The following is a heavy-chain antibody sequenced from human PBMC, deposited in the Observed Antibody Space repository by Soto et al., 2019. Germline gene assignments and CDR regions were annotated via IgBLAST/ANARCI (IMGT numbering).Heavy chain of an antibody. V-gene: IGHV1-69*06. J-gene: IGHJ5*02. CDR1: GGTFSSYA. D-gene: IGHD2-2*01. CDR2: IIPIFGTA. CDR3: ARYPDIVVVPAAMAQGWFGP. Sequence: SVKVSCKASGGTFSSYAISWVRQAPGQGLEWMGGIIPIFGTANYAQKFQGRVTITADKSTSTAYMELSSLRSEDTAVYYCARYPDIVVVPAAMAQGWFGPWSQGTLVTVSS.